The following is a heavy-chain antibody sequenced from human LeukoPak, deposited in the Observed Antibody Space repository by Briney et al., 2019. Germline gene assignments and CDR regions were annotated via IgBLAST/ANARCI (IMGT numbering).Heavy chain of an antibody. D-gene: IGHD5-12*01. Sequence: GGSLRLSCAASGFIFSQYSMNWVRQAPGKGLEWVSHIRSSSETFFADSVKGRFTISRDNARNSLYLQMNNLRGEDTAIYYCARDAGNSGYGCDLWGQGTLVTVSS. J-gene: IGHJ5*02. CDR2: IRSSSET. V-gene: IGHV3-48*01. CDR3: ARDAGNSGYGCDL. CDR1: GFIFSQYS.